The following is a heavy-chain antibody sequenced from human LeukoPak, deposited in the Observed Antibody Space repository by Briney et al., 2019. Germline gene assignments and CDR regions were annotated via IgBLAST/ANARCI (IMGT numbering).Heavy chain of an antibody. J-gene: IGHJ6*02. Sequence: ASVKVSCKVSGYTLTELSKHWVRQAPGKGLEWMGGFDPEDGETIYAQKLQGRVTMTEDTSTDTAYMELSSLRSEDTALYYCASDSIAAASGNYYYGMDVWGQGTTVTVSS. CDR1: GYTLTELS. V-gene: IGHV1-24*01. CDR3: ASDSIAAASGNYYYGMDV. CDR2: FDPEDGET. D-gene: IGHD6-13*01.